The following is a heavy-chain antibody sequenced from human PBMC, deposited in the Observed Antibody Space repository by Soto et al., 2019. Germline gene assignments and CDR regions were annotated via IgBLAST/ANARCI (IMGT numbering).Heavy chain of an antibody. CDR1: GYTFTRYD. CDR2: TNPKSGYR. CDR3: ARPDGDLDS. J-gene: IGHJ4*02. Sequence: QVQLVQSGAEVKKPGASVKVSCKTSGYTFTRYDINWVRQAPGQGLEWMGWTNPKSGYRGSAQKFQGRITMTRDSSRSTAYMELNSLTSGDTAVYYCARPDGDLDSWGQGTLVTVSS. D-gene: IGHD4-17*01. V-gene: IGHV1-8*01.